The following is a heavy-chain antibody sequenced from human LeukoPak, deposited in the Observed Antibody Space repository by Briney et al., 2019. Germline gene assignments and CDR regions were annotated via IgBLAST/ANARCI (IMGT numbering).Heavy chain of an antibody. V-gene: IGHV3-23*01. CDR3: AKDYYGSESSSCGMDV. J-gene: IGHJ6*02. CDR1: GFTFSSYA. D-gene: IGHD3-10*01. CDR2: ISGSGGST. Sequence: GGSQRLSCAASGFTFSSYAMSWVRQAPGKGLEWVSAISGSGGSTYYADSVKGRFTISRDNSKNTLNLQMNSPKTEDTAVYYCAKDYYGSESSSCGMDVWGQGTMVTVSS.